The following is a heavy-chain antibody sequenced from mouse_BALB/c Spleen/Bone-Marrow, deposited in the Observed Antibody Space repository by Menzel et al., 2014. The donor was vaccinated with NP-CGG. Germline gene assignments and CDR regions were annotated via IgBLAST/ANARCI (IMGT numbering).Heavy chain of an antibody. CDR2: INPSNGVT. CDR3: TRSGFYGYGTYFDV. D-gene: IGHD1-2*01. CDR1: GYTFTNYY. J-gene: IGHJ1*01. V-gene: IGHV1S81*02. Sequence: VQLQQSGAELVKPGASVKLSCKVSGYTFTNYYLYWVKQRPGQGLEWIGEINPSNGVTNFNEKYMIKATLTVDSSSSTAYTHLSSLTSEDSAVYYCTRSGFYGYGTYFDVWGAGTTVTVSS.